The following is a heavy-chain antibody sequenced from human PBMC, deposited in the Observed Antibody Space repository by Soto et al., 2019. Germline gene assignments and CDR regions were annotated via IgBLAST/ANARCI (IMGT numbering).Heavy chain of an antibody. Sequence: GGSLRLSCAASGFTFSSYGMHWVRQAPGKGLEWVAVISYDGSNKYYADSVKGRFTISRDNSKNTLYLQMNSLRAEDTAVYYCAKEYYYDSSGWNHYFDYWGQGTLVTVSS. J-gene: IGHJ4*02. CDR2: ISYDGSNK. CDR3: AKEYYYDSSGWNHYFDY. V-gene: IGHV3-30*18. D-gene: IGHD3-22*01. CDR1: GFTFSSYG.